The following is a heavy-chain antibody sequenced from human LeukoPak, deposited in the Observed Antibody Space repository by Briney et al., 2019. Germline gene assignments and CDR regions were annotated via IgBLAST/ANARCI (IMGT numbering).Heavy chain of an antibody. J-gene: IGHJ6*02. CDR1: GGSISSAGFY. D-gene: IGHD2-21*02. Sequence: PSETLSLTCTVSGGSISSAGFYWSWIRQPPGKGLEWIGYIYYSGSTYYNPSLKSRVTMSVDTSKNQFSLKLSSVTAADTAVYYRARDRVVVTAYYGMDVWGQGTTVTVSS. CDR2: IYYSGST. CDR3: ARDRVVVTAYYGMDV. V-gene: IGHV4-30-4*02.